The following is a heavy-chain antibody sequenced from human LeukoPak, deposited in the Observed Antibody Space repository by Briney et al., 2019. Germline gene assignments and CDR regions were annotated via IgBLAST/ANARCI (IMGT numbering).Heavy chain of an antibody. V-gene: IGHV4-61*02. CDR1: GGSISSGSYY. D-gene: IGHD1-7*01. CDR2: IYTSGST. Sequence: PSQTLSLTCTVSGGSISSGSYYWSWIRQPAGKGLEWIGRIYTSGSTNYNPSLKSRVTIPVDTSKNQFSLKLSSVTAADTAVYYCARDENYGIFVNVDYWGQGTLVTVSS. J-gene: IGHJ4*02. CDR3: ARDENYGIFVNVDY.